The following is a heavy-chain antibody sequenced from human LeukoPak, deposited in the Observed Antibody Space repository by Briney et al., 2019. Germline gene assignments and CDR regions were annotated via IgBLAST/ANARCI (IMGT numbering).Heavy chain of an antibody. CDR3: ARSIVVVVAAPLGY. J-gene: IGHJ4*02. D-gene: IGHD2-15*01. CDR1: GYTFTGYY. V-gene: IGHV1-2*02. CDR2: INPDSGGT. Sequence: GASVKVSCKASGYTFTGYYMHWVRQAPGQGLEWMGWINPDSGGTNYAQKFQGRVTMTRDTSISTAYMELSRLRSDDTAVYYCARSIVVVVAAPLGYWGQGTLVTVSS.